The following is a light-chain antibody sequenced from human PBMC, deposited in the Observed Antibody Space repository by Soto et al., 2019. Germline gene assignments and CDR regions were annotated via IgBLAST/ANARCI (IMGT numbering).Light chain of an antibody. CDR1: QSVSSN. CDR3: QQYNNWPHLT. Sequence: EIVLTQSPGTLSLSPGERATLSCRASQSVSSNLAWYQQKPGQAPRLLIYGASTRATGIPARFSGSGSGTEFTLTISSLQSEDFAVYYCQQYNNWPHLTFGGGTKVDI. CDR2: GAS. V-gene: IGKV3-15*01. J-gene: IGKJ4*01.